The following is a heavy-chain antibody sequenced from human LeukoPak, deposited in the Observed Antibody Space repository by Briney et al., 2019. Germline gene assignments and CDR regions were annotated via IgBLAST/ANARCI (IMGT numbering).Heavy chain of an antibody. V-gene: IGHV4-34*01. CDR3: ARAWARREQQLALSWFDP. CDR1: GGSFSGYY. Sequence: PSETLSLTCAVYGGSFSGYYWSWIRQPPGKGLEWIGEINHSGSTNYNPSLKNRVTISVDTSKNQFSLKLSSVTAADTAVYYCARAWARREQQLALSWFDPWGQGTLVTVSS. J-gene: IGHJ5*02. CDR2: INHSGST. D-gene: IGHD6-13*01.